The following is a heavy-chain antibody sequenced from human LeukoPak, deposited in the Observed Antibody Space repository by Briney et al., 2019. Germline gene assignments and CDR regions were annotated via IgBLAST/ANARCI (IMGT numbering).Heavy chain of an antibody. CDR3: ARHRSGHDYSDY. V-gene: IGHV4-39*01. D-gene: IGHD5-12*01. CDR2: IHYNGRL. CDR1: GGSISADDHF. Sequence: SETLSLTCTVSGGSISADDHFWGWIRQPPGKGLEWIGIIHYNGRLFYNPSLKSRVTISVDTSKNQFSLNLRSVTATDTAVYYCARHRSGHDYSDYWGQGTLVTVSS. J-gene: IGHJ4*02.